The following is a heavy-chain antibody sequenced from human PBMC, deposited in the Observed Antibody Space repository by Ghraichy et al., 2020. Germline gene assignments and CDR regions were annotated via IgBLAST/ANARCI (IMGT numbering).Heavy chain of an antibody. D-gene: IGHD3-22*01. CDR1: GGSISSYY. Sequence: LNISCTVSGGSISSYYWSWIRQPPGKGLEWIGYIYYSGSTNYNPSLKSRVTISVDTSKNQFSLKLSSVTAADTAVYYCARNYYDSSRLNVWGQGTTVTVSS. CDR3: ARNYYDSSRLNV. J-gene: IGHJ6*02. V-gene: IGHV4-59*01. CDR2: IYYSGST.